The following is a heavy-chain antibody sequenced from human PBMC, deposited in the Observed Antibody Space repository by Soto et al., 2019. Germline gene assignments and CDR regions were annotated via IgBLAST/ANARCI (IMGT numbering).Heavy chain of an antibody. CDR3: ARDPYYDILTGYYPRPDY. CDR1: GFTFSSYS. J-gene: IGHJ4*02. D-gene: IGHD3-9*01. V-gene: IGHV3-21*01. CDR2: ISSSSSYI. Sequence: GESLKISCAASGFTFSSYSMNWVRQAPGKGLEWVSSISSSSSYIYYADSVKGRFTISRDNAKNSLYLQMNSLRAEDTAVYYCARDPYYDILTGYYPRPDYWGQGTLVTVSS.